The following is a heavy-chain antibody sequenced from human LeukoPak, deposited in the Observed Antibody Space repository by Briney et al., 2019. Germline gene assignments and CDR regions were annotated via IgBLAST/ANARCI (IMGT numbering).Heavy chain of an antibody. D-gene: IGHD3-10*02. CDR1: GGSISSGSFS. J-gene: IGHJ5*02. Sequence: PSQTLSLTCAVSGGSISSGSFSWNWIRRPPGKGLEWIGYIYHTGNTFYNPSLKSRVTISVDRSKNQFSLRLTSVTAADTAVYYCARGFFVRENPGSWFDPWGQGTLVTVSP. CDR2: IYHTGNT. CDR3: ARGFFVRENPGSWFDP. V-gene: IGHV4-30-2*01.